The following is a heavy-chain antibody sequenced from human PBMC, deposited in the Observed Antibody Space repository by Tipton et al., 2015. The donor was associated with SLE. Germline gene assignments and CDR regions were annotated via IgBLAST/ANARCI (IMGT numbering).Heavy chain of an antibody. Sequence: QSGPEVKKPGSSVRVSCKTSGGTFTNYAFNWVRQAPGQGLEWVGKIVPLFGTTDYAPNFQGRVTFTADKSTKTAYMEVSSLTSADSAAYYCSAASSPRDYYMDVWGKGTAVSVSS. CDR2: IVPLFGTT. CDR1: GGTFTNYA. V-gene: IGHV1-69*06. CDR3: SAASSPRDYYMDV. J-gene: IGHJ6*03. D-gene: IGHD2-2*01.